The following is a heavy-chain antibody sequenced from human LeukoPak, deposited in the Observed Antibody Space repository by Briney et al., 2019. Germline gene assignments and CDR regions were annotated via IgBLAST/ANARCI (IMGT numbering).Heavy chain of an antibody. CDR2: ISSSGSNI. D-gene: IGHD2-21*01. CDR3: ARSAYCGGDCYSGYFDY. J-gene: IGHJ4*02. CDR1: GFTFSDYY. Sequence: PGGSLRLSCAASGFTFSDYYMSWIRQAPGKGLEWVSYISSSGSNIYYADSEKGRFNSARDNAKDSLYLQMNSLRAVDTAVYYCARSAYCGGDCYSGYFDYWGQGTLVTVSS. V-gene: IGHV3-11*04.